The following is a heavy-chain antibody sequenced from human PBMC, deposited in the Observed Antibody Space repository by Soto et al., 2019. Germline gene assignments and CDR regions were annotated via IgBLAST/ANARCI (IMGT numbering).Heavy chain of an antibody. J-gene: IGHJ5*02. V-gene: IGHV1-8*01. CDR2: MNPNSGNT. CDR3: ARAIAAKGWFDP. CDR1: GYTFTSYD. Sequence: ASLKVSCKASGYTFTSYDINWVRQATGQGLEWMGWMNPNSGNTGYAQKFQGRVTMTRNTSIGTAYMELSSLRSEDTAVYYCARAIAAKGWFDPWGQGTLVTVSS. D-gene: IGHD6-13*01.